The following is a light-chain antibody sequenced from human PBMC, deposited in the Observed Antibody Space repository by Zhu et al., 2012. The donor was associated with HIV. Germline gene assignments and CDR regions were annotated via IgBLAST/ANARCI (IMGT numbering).Light chain of an antibody. CDR1: RSIDRY. CDR3: QQSYGIPPT. V-gene: IGKV1-39*01. CDR2: GAS. J-gene: IGKJ1*01. Sequence: DIQMTQSPSSLSASIGDTVTINCRASRSIDRYLNWYQQKVGKAPKLLIHGASSVQSGVPSRFSGSGSGTDFTLAISSLQPEDFASYYCQQSYGIPPTFGQGTKVEIK.